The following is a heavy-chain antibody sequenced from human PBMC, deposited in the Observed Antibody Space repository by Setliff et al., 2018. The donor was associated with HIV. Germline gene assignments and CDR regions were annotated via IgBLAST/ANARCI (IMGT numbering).Heavy chain of an antibody. CDR1: GYIIVDYD. D-gene: IGHD5-12*01. V-gene: IGHV1-8*01. CDR3: ARGNGRWLHLRRPPYFDY. Sequence: ASVKVSCKAYGYIIVDYDINWVRQATGQGLEWMGWMNPNSGNTGYAQKFQGRVTMTRTTSISTAYMELSSLRSEDTAVYCCARGNGRWLHLRRPPYFDYWGQGTLVTVSS. CDR2: MNPNSGNT. J-gene: IGHJ4*02.